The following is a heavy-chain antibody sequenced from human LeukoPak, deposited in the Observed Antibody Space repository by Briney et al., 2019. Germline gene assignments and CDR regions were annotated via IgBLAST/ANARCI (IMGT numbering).Heavy chain of an antibody. Sequence: GGSLRLSCEASGFTFSSYGMSWVRQAPGKGLEWVSAISGSGGSTYYADSVKGRFTISRDNSKNTLYLQMNSLRAEDTAVYYCAKERYDSSGYLGYWGQGTLVTVSS. D-gene: IGHD3-22*01. CDR3: AKERYDSSGYLGY. CDR2: ISGSGGST. J-gene: IGHJ4*02. CDR1: GFTFSSYG. V-gene: IGHV3-23*01.